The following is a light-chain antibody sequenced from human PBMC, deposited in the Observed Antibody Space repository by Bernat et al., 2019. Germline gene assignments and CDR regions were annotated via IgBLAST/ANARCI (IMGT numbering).Light chain of an antibody. V-gene: IGKV3-20*01. CDR3: QVYDNSPPAYT. Sequence: IVLTQSPGTLSLSPGETATLSCRASQSVSSSYLAWYQHKPGHAPRLLMYGTSSRATGIPDRFSGSVSGTDFTLTISRLEPDDFAVYYCQVYDNSPPAYTFGQGTKLEIQ. CDR1: QSVSSSY. CDR2: GTS. J-gene: IGKJ2*01.